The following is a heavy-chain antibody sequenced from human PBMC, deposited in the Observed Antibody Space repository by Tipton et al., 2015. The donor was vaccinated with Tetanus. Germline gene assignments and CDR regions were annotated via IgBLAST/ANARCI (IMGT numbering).Heavy chain of an antibody. CDR3: ARLTGHSMDVVDYYYFGMDV. CDR1: GGSISSYY. D-gene: IGHD2-21*01. CDR2: IYYTGST. Sequence: TLSLTCTVSGGSISSYYWSWIRQPPGKGLEWIGYIYYTGSTNYNPSLKSGVTISLDTSKNQFSLKLTSVSAADTAVYYCARLTGHSMDVVDYYYFGMDVWGQGTKVTASS. V-gene: IGHV4-59*01. J-gene: IGHJ6*02.